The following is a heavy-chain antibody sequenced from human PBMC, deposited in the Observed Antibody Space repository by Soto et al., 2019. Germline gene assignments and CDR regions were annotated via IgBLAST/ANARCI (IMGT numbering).Heavy chain of an antibody. D-gene: IGHD6-19*01. CDR1: GGSIGSYY. J-gene: IGHJ4*02. CDR2: IYTSGST. V-gene: IGHV4-4*07. CDR3: ASTSSGWYRVYFDY. Sequence: SETLSLTCSVSGGSIGSYYWSWIRQPAGKGLEWIGRIYTSGSTNYNPSLKSRVTMSVDTSKNQFSLKLSSVTAADTAVYYCASTSSGWYRVYFDYWGQGTLVTVSS.